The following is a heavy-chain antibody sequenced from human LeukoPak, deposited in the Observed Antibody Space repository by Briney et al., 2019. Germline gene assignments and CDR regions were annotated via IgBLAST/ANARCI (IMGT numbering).Heavy chain of an antibody. CDR1: GYSFTSYW. CDR3: ARQGYSLYYYYYYYIDV. D-gene: IGHD4-11*01. J-gene: IGHJ6*03. V-gene: IGHV5-51*01. Sequence: PGESLKISCKGSGYSFTSYWIGWVRQMPGKGLEWMGIIYPGDSDTRYSPSFQGQVTISADKSISTAYLQWSSLKASDTAMYYCARQGYSLYYYYYYYIDVWGKGTTVTVSS. CDR2: IYPGDSDT.